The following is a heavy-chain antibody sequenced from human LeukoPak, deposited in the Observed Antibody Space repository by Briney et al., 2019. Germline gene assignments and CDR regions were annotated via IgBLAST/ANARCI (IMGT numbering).Heavy chain of an antibody. V-gene: IGHV3-48*03. CDR1: GFTFGNYE. Sequence: PGGSLRLSCAASGFTFGNYEMNWVRQAPGKGLEWVSYISSTSNMIYYAESVRGRFTISRDNAENSLYLQMNSLRAEDTAVYYCATASGSWYRYYFDCWGQGTLVTVSS. CDR3: ATASGSWYRYYFDC. CDR2: ISSTSNMI. J-gene: IGHJ4*02. D-gene: IGHD6-13*01.